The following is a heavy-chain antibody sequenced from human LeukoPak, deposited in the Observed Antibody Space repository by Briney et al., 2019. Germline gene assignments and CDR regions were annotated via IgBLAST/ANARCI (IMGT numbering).Heavy chain of an antibody. CDR1: GFTFSDYY. V-gene: IGHV3-11*01. J-gene: IGHJ4*02. D-gene: IGHD5-12*01. Sequence: PGGSLRLSCAASGFTFSDYYMSWIRQAPGKGLEWVAYITSTGDAIYYADSVRGRFTISRDKDKNALFLRMTSLRVEDTATYYCASDIVATSGDFWGQGTLVSVSS. CDR3: ASDIVATSGDF. CDR2: ITSTGDAI.